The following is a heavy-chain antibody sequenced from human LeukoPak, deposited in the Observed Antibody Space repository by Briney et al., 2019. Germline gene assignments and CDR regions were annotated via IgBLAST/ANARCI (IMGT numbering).Heavy chain of an antibody. CDR2: VIPIFGTA. V-gene: IGHV1-69*13. CDR1: GGTFSSYA. Sequence: SVKVSCKASGGTFSSYAISWVRQAPGQGLEWMGGVIPIFGTANYAQKFQGRVTITADESTSTAYMELSSLRSEDTAVYYCAREGYCSSTSCYDYWGQGTLVTVSS. J-gene: IGHJ4*02. CDR3: AREGYCSSTSCYDY. D-gene: IGHD2-2*01.